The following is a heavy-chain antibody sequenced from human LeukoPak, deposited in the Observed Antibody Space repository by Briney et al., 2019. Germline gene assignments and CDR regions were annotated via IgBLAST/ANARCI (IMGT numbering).Heavy chain of an antibody. Sequence: SETLSLTCTVSGGSISSGDYYWSWIRQPPGTGLEWIGYIYYSGSTNYNPSLKSRVTISVDTSKNQFSLKLSSVTAADTAVYYCAMLTTSYDYVWGSYRPYYFDYWGQGTLVTVSS. CDR1: GGSISSGDYY. D-gene: IGHD3-16*02. CDR3: AMLTTSYDYVWGSYRPYYFDY. J-gene: IGHJ4*02. CDR2: IYYSGST. V-gene: IGHV4-61*08.